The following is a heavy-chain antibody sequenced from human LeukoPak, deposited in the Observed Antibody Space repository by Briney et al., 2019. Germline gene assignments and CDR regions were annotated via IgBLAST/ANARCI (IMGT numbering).Heavy chain of an antibody. CDR3: TRGRGSYSLDY. CDR1: GFTLSSYA. J-gene: IGHJ4*02. D-gene: IGHD1-26*01. CDR2: IRDDGSNE. Sequence: PGGSLRLSCAASGFTLSSYAMRWVRQAPGRGLEWGSTIRDDGSNEHYADSVKGRFTISRDNSKNTLYLQMNSLRAEDTAIYYCTRGRGSYSLDYWGRGTLVTVSS. V-gene: IGHV3-30*07.